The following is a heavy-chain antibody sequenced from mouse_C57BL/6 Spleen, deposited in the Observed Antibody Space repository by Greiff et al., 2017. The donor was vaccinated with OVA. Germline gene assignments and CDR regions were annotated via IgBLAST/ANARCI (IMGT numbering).Heavy chain of an antibody. CDR3: ARGGRLKYYFDY. J-gene: IGHJ2*01. V-gene: IGHV1-53*01. CDR1: GYTFTSYW. Sequence: QVQLQQPGTELVKPGASVKLSCKASGYTFTSYWMHWVKQRPGQGLEWIGNINPSNGGTNYNEKFKSKATLTVDKSSSTAYMQLSSLTSEDSAVYCCARGGRLKYYFDYWGQGTTLTVSS. CDR2: INPSNGGT. D-gene: IGHD1-3*01.